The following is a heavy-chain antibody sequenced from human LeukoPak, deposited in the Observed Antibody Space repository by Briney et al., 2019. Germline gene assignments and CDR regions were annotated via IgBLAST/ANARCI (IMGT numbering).Heavy chain of an antibody. CDR1: GYTFTTYG. CDR2: ISAYNGNT. V-gene: IGHV1-18*01. D-gene: IGHD3-9*01. CDR3: ARDQGYDILTGYFTLFDY. Sequence: ASVKVSCKASGYTFTTYGISWVRQAPGQGLEWMGWISAYNGNTNYAQKLQGRVTMTTDTSTSTAYMELRSLRSDDTAVYYCARDQGYDILTGYFTLFDYWGQGTLVTVSS. J-gene: IGHJ4*02.